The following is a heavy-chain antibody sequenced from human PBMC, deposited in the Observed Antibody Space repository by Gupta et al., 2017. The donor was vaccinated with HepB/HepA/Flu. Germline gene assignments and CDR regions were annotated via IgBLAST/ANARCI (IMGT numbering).Heavy chain of an antibody. Sequence: QVQLVESGGGVVQPGRSLRLSCAASGFTFSSYGMHWVRQARGKGLDWVAVIWYDGSNKYYPDSVKGRFTISKNNSKNTLYLQMNSLRAEDTAVYYCAAPICTNGVCHDAFDIWGQGTMVTVSS. V-gene: IGHV3-33*01. CDR2: IWYDGSNK. J-gene: IGHJ3*02. D-gene: IGHD2-8*01. CDR1: GFTFSSYG. CDR3: AAPICTNGVCHDAFDI.